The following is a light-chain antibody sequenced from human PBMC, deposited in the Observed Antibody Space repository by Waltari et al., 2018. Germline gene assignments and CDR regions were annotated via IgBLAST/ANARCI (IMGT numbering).Light chain of an antibody. J-gene: IGLJ1*01. CDR2: NDN. CDR1: GSNIGINT. V-gene: IGLV1-44*01. CDR3: AAWEDSLNGLS. Sequence: QSVLTQPPSASGTPGQRVTISCSGSGSNIGINTVNWYQQLPGTAPKPLIYNDNQRPSVVPYRFACAKSDSSASLAISGLQSDDEANYSCAAWEDSLNGLSFGTGTRVTVL.